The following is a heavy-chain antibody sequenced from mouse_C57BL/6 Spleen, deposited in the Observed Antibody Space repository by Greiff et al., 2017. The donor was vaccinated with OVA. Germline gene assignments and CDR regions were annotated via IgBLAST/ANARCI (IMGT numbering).Heavy chain of an antibody. V-gene: IGHV1-22*01. Sequence: VQLQQSGPELVKPGASVKMSCKASGYTFTDYNMHWVKQSHGKSLEWIGYINPNNGGTSYNQKFKGKATLTVNKSSSTAYMELRSLTSEDSAVYYCARPFYYDYGGYYAMDYWGQGTSVTVSS. CDR3: ARPFYYDYGGYYAMDY. D-gene: IGHD2-4*01. CDR2: INPNNGGT. J-gene: IGHJ4*01. CDR1: GYTFTDYN.